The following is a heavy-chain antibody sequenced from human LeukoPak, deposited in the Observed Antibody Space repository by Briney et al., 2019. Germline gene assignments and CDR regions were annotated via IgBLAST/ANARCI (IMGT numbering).Heavy chain of an antibody. CDR2: IGGGPV. CDR3: VLRFLEWLLPPLF. V-gene: IGHV3-69-1*01. J-gene: IGHJ4*02. Sequence: GGSLRLSCTASGFTFNNYAMTWVRQAPGKGLEWVSTIGGGPVFYADSVKGRFTISRDNAKNSLYLQMNSLRAEDTAVHYLVLRFLEWLLPPLFRGQGTLVTVSS. CDR1: GFTFNNYA. D-gene: IGHD3-3*01.